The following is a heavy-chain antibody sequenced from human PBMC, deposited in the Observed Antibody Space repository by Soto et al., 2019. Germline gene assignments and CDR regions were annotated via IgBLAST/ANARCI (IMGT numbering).Heavy chain of an antibody. CDR3: ARLVADYYDRSGYWFDP. D-gene: IGHD3-22*01. J-gene: IGHJ5*02. CDR1: GYTXIGYY. Sequence: SXKVSFLASGYTXIGYYREVVRQAPGQGLEWMGWINHNSGATDSAQRFQGRVTMTSDRSISTDYMELSGLRSDEKAVYYCARLVADYYDRSGYWFDPWGQGTLVTVSP. V-gene: IGHV1-2*02. CDR2: INHNSGAT.